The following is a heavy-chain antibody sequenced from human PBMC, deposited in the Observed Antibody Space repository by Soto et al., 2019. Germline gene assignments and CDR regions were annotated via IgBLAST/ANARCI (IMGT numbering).Heavy chain of an antibody. D-gene: IGHD3-22*01. V-gene: IGHV4-34*01. J-gene: IGHJ4*02. CDR1: GESFSDYY. Sequence: SETLSLTCAVYGESFSDYYWSWIRQPPGKGLEWIGEITHSGSTNYNPSLKSRVTISVDTSKNQFSLKLSSVTAADTAVYYCARGVQNYYDSSGYYYFDYWGQGTLVTVSS. CDR2: ITHSGST. CDR3: ARGVQNYYDSSGYYYFDY.